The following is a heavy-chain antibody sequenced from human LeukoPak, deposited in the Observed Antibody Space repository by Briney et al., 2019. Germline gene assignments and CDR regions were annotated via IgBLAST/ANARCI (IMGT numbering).Heavy chain of an antibody. J-gene: IGHJ4*02. D-gene: IGHD3-22*01. Sequence: GRALRLSCAASGCTFSSYAMHWVRQAPGKGLEGVAVISYDGSNKYYADSVKGRFTISRDNSKNTLYLQMSSLRAEDTAVYYCARDYYDTRGYLVPLGYWGQGALVTVSS. CDR1: GCTFSSYA. V-gene: IGHV3-30-3*01. CDR3: ARDYYDTRGYLVPLGY. CDR2: ISYDGSNK.